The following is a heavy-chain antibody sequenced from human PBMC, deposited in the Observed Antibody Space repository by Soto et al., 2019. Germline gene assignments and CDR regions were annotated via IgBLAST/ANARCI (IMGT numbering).Heavy chain of an antibody. CDR2: ISGSGGST. CDR1: GFTFSSYA. D-gene: IGHD2-2*01. CDR3: AKGPSTSPYYYYGMDV. V-gene: IGHV3-23*01. Sequence: PGGSLRLSCAASGFTFSSYAMSWVRQAPGKGLEWVSAISGSGGSTYYADSVKGRFTISRDNSKNTLYLQMNSLRAEDTAVYYCAKGPSTSPYYYYGMDVWGQGTTVTVSS. J-gene: IGHJ6*02.